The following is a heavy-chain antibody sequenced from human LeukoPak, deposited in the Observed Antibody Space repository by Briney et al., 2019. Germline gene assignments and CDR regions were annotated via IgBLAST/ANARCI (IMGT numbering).Heavy chain of an antibody. CDR3: ASCGGDCYSFGRYGMDV. Sequence: GSLRLSCAASGFTFSSYAMSWIRQPPGKGLEWIGYIYYSGSTNYNPSLKSRVTISVDTSKNQFSLKLSSVTVADTAVYYCASCGGDCYSFGRYGMDVWGQGTTVTVSS. CDR1: GFTFSSYA. D-gene: IGHD2-21*02. CDR2: IYYSGST. V-gene: IGHV4-59*08. J-gene: IGHJ6*02.